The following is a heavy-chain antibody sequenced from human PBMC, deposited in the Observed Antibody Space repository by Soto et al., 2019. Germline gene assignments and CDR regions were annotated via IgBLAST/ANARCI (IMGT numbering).Heavy chain of an antibody. V-gene: IGHV3-66*01. D-gene: IGHD4-17*01. Sequence: EVQLVKSGGGLVQPGGSLRLSCAASGFTVSSNYMSWVRQAPGKGLEWVSVIYSGGSTYYADSVKGRFTISRDNSKNTLYLQMNSLRAEDTAVYYCAGALGYYYYYMDVWGKGTTVTVSS. CDR1: GFTVSSNY. CDR3: AGALGYYYYYMDV. J-gene: IGHJ6*03. CDR2: IYSGGST.